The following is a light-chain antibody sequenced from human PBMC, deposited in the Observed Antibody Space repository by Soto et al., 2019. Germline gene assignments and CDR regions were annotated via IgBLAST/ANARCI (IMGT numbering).Light chain of an antibody. CDR1: SGHSSYA. Sequence: QSVLTQSPSASASLGASVKLTCTLSSGHSSYAIAWHQQQPEKGPRYLMKVNSDGSHSKGDGIPDRFSGSSSGAERYLTISSLQSEDEADYYCQTWGTGTPRVFGGGTKLTVL. CDR2: VNSDGSH. CDR3: QTWGTGTPRV. V-gene: IGLV4-69*01. J-gene: IGLJ3*02.